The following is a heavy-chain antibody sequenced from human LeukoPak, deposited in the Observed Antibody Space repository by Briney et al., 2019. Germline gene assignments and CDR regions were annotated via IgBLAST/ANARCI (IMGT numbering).Heavy chain of an antibody. CDR1: GFTFSGYT. D-gene: IGHD3-3*01. V-gene: IGHV3-21*06. CDR2: ISSSDYYI. J-gene: IGHJ4*02. CDR3: VFGAGGTF. Sequence: GGSLRLSCTASGFTFSGYTMNWVRQAPGKGLEWVSSISSSDYYINYAESVEGRFTISRNNADNLLYLQMNSLRAEDTAMYYCVFGAGGTFWGQGTLVTVSS.